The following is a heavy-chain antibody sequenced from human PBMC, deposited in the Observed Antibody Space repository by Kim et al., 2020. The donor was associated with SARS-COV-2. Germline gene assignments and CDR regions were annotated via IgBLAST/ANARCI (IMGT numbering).Heavy chain of an antibody. Sequence: TYSADSGKGRFTISRDISKNTLYLQMNSLRVEDTAVYYCAMKYSSSWYDYWGQGTLVPVSS. D-gene: IGHD6-13*01. J-gene: IGHJ4*02. CDR2: T. CDR3: AMKYSSSWYDY. V-gene: IGHV3-66*01.